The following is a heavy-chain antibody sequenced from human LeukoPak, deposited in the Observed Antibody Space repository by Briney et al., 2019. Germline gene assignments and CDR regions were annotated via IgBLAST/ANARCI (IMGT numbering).Heavy chain of an antibody. V-gene: IGHV4-34*01. CDR2: INHSGST. CDR3: APVRAGYSISFDP. CDR1: GGSFSGYY. Sequence: SETLSLTCAVYGGSFSGYYWSWIRQLPGKGLEWIGEINHSGSTNYNPSLKSRVTISVDTSKNQFSLKLSSVTAADTAVYYCAPVRAGYSISFDPWGQGTLVTVSS. J-gene: IGHJ5*02. D-gene: IGHD6-13*01.